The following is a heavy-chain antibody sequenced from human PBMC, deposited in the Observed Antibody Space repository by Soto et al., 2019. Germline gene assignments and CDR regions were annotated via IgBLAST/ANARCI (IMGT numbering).Heavy chain of an antibody. CDR2: IYHSGST. CDR3: ARSGSGSLNWFAP. CDR1: GYSISSGYY. D-gene: IGHD3-10*01. Sequence: SETLSLTCAVSGYSISSGYYWGWIRQPPGKGLEWIGRIYHSGSTYYNPSLKSRVTISVDTSKNQFSLKLSSVTAADTAVYYCARSGSGSLNWFAPWGQGTLVTVSS. V-gene: IGHV4-38-2*01. J-gene: IGHJ5*02.